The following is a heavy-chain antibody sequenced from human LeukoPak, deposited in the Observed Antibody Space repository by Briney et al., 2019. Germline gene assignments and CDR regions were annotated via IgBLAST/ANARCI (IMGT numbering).Heavy chain of an antibody. V-gene: IGHV3-48*03. CDR1: GFTFSSHE. CDR2: ISSSGSTI. D-gene: IGHD1-7*01. CDR3: ATGNYFFDY. Sequence: PGGSLRLSCAASGFTFSSHEINWVRQAPGKGLEWVSYISSSGSTIYYADSVKGRFTISRDNAKNSLYLQMNSLRAEDTAVYYCATGNYFFDYWGQGTLVTVSS. J-gene: IGHJ4*02.